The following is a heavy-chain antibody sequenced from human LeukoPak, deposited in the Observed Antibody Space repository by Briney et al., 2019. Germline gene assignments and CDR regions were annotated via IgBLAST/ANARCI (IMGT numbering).Heavy chain of an antibody. V-gene: IGHV4-59*01. CDR1: GGSISSYY. Sequence: PSETLSLTCTVSGGSISSYYWSWIRQPPGKGLEWIGYIYYSGSTNYNPSLKSRVTISVDTSKNQFSLKLSSVTAADTAVYYCARGPSSYLDYWGQGTLVTVSS. D-gene: IGHD2-2*01. J-gene: IGHJ4*02. CDR2: IYYSGST. CDR3: ARGPSSYLDY.